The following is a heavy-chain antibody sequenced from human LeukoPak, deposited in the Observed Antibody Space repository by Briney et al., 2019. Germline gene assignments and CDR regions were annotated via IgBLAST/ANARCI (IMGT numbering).Heavy chain of an antibody. Sequence: GRSLRLSCAASGFTFSSYAIHWVRQAPGKGLEWVAVISYDGSNKYYADSVKGRFTISRDNSKNTLYLQMNSLRVEDTAVYYCARVMGSSWLDLALDIWGQGTMVTVSS. J-gene: IGHJ3*02. CDR2: ISYDGSNK. CDR1: GFTFSSYA. CDR3: ARVMGSSWLDLALDI. D-gene: IGHD6-13*01. V-gene: IGHV3-30-3*01.